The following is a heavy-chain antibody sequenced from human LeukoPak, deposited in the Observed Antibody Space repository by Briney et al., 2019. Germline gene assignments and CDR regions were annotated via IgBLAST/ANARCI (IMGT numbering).Heavy chain of an antibody. CDR3: ARDRSQYQLLWDLNWFDP. J-gene: IGHJ5*02. Sequence: GSLRLSCAASGFTFSSYSMNWVRQAPGKGLEWVSSISSSSYIYYADSVKGRSTISRDNAKNSLYLQMNSLRAEDTAVYYCARDRSQYQLLWDLNWFDPWGQGTLVTVSS. CDR1: GFTFSSYS. V-gene: IGHV3-21*01. CDR2: ISSSSYI. D-gene: IGHD2-2*01.